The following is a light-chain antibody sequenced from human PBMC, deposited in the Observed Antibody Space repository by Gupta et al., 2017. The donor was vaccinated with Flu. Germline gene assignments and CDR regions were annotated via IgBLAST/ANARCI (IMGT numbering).Light chain of an antibody. Sequence: SSVLTQPTSVSVAPGQTASITCGGHNVGRKSVHWYQQRPGQAPVLIIYNDDDRPSGSPERSSGSNSGNTATLIITRVEAGDEADYYCQGWDATADHRYVFGTGTKVTVL. CDR2: NDD. V-gene: IGLV3-21*02. CDR1: NVGRKS. J-gene: IGLJ1*01. CDR3: QGWDATADHRYV.